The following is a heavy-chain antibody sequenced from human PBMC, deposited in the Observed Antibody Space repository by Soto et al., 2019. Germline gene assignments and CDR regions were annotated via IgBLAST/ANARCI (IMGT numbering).Heavy chain of an antibody. D-gene: IGHD3-9*01. CDR2: ISAYNGNT. CDR1: GFTFSNYG. Sequence: QVQLVQSGAEVKKPGASVKVSCKASGFTFSNYGITWLRQVPGKGLELMGWISAYNGNTVLAQEYQGRLTMTTDTSTSTAYIELRSLRPDDTAVYYCARTQKDILTASYTNYFDPWGSGTLVTVSS. J-gene: IGHJ5*02. CDR3: ARTQKDILTASYTNYFDP. V-gene: IGHV1-18*01.